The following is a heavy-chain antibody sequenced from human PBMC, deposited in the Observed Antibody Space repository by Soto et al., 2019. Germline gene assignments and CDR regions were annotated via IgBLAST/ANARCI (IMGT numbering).Heavy chain of an antibody. CDR2: INSDGSST. V-gene: IGHV3-74*01. J-gene: IGHJ3*02. CDR1: GFTFSSYW. Sequence: GSLRLSCAASGFTFSSYWMHWVRQAPGKGLVWVSRINSDGSSTSYADSVKGRFTISRDNAKNTLYLQMNSLRAEDTAVYYCARAGFFDSSGPHDAFDIWGQGTMVTVSS. D-gene: IGHD3-22*01. CDR3: ARAGFFDSSGPHDAFDI.